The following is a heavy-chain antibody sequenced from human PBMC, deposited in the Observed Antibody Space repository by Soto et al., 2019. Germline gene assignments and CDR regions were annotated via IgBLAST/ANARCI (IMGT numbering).Heavy chain of an antibody. D-gene: IGHD6-13*01. CDR3: ARDLAAAGTGAFDY. J-gene: IGHJ4*02. CDR2: IIPIFGTA. Sequence: QVQLVQSGAEVKKPGSSVKVSCKASGGTFSSYAISWVRQAPGQGLEWMGGIIPIFGTANYAQKFQGRVTITADESTRPAYMELSSLRSEDTAVYYWARDLAAAGTGAFDYWGQGTLVTVSS. V-gene: IGHV1-69*01. CDR1: GGTFSSYA.